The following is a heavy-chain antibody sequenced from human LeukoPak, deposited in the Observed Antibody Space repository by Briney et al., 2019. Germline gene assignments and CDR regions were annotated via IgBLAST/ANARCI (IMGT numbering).Heavy chain of an antibody. V-gene: IGHV1-69*13. CDR2: IIPIFGTA. D-gene: IGHD6-13*01. CDR3: ARDLAAAGTAGY. Sequence: SVKVSCKASGGTFSSYAISWVRQAPGQGLEWMGGIIPIFGTANYAQKFQGRVTITADESTSTAYMELSSLRSEDTAVYYCARDLAAAGTAGYWGQGTLVTVSS. J-gene: IGHJ4*02. CDR1: GGTFSSYA.